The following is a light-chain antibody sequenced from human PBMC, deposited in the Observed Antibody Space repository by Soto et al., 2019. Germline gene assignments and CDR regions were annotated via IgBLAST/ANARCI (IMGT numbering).Light chain of an antibody. V-gene: IGLV2-23*01. CDR2: EGS. CDR1: SSDVGSYNL. CDR3: CSYAGSSTXV. J-gene: IGLJ2*01. Sequence: QSVLTQPASVSGSPGQSITISCTGTSSDVGSYNLVSWYQQHPGKAPKLMIYEGSKRPSGVSNRFSGSKSGNTASLTISGLQAEDEADYYCCSYAGSSTXVFGGGTKVTVL.